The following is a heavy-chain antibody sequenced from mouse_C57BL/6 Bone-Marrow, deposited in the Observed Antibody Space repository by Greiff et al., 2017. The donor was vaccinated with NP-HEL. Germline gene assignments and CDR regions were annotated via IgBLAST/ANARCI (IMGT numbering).Heavy chain of an antibody. D-gene: IGHD2-4*01. CDR2: IYPGGGYT. Sequence: QVQLQQSGAELVRPGTPVKMSCKASGYTFTNYWIGWAKQRPGHGLEWIGDIYPGGGYTNYNEKFKGKATLTADKSSSTAYMQFSSLTSEDSAIYYCARYDSRYYAMDYWGQGTSVTVSS. V-gene: IGHV1-63*01. CDR3: ARYDSRYYAMDY. CDR1: GYTFTNYW. J-gene: IGHJ4*01.